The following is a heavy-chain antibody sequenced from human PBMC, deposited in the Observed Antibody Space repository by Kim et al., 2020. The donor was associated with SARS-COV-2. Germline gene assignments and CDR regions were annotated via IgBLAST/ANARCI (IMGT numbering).Heavy chain of an antibody. CDR3: AKDIRGFGEFTIYYYYYGMDV. D-gene: IGHD3-10*01. CDR1: GFTFDDYA. Sequence: GGSLRLSCAASGFTFDDYAMHWVRQAPGKGLEWVSLISGDGGSTYYADSVKGRFTISRDNSKNSLYLQMNSLRTEDTALYYCAKDIRGFGEFTIYYYYYGMDVWGQGTTVTVSS. CDR2: ISGDGGST. V-gene: IGHV3-43*02. J-gene: IGHJ6*02.